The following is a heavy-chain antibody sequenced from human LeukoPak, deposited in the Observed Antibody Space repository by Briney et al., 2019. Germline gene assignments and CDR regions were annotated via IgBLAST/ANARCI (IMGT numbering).Heavy chain of an antibody. CDR1: SYSFYSGHY. V-gene: IGHV4-38-2*01. CDR3: ARYCTSTTCILRGFDY. J-gene: IGHJ4*02. CDR2: IYHTGSA. Sequence: SETLSLTCSVSSYSFYSGHYWGWIRQPPGEGLGRIANIYHTGSAQHNLHLKSRVTISIDTSTNQFSLKLSSVTAADTGVYYCARYCTSTTCILRGFDYWGQGTLVTVSS. D-gene: IGHD2/OR15-2a*01.